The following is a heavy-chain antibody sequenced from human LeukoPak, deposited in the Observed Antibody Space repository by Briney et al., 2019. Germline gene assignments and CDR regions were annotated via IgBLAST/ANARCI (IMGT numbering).Heavy chain of an antibody. CDR3: ARGGLPTDSFYHYAMDV. D-gene: IGHD2/OR15-2a*01. Sequence: ASVKVSCKAPGDTFSSYGISWVRQAPGQGLEWMGRIIPIVGIANYAQKFQGRVTITADKSTSTAYMELSSLRSDDTAVYYCARGGLPTDSFYHYAMDVWGQGTSVTVSS. CDR1: GDTFSSYG. V-gene: IGHV1-69*04. CDR2: IIPIVGIA. J-gene: IGHJ6*02.